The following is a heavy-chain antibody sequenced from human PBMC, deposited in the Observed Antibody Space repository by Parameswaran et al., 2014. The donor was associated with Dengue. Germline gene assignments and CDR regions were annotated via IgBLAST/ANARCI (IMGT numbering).Heavy chain of an antibody. Sequence: GGSLRLFCKGSGYSFTSYWIGWVRQMPGKGLEWMGIIYPGDSDTRYSPSFQGQVTISADKSISTAYLQWSSLKASDTAMYYCARRGAIGQQLVEGRLDYYYGMDVWGQGTTVTVSS. CDR2: IYPGDSDT. CDR3: ARRGAIGQQLVEGRLDYYYGMDV. J-gene: IGHJ6*02. V-gene: IGHV5-51*01. CDR1: GYSFTSYW. D-gene: IGHD6-13*01.